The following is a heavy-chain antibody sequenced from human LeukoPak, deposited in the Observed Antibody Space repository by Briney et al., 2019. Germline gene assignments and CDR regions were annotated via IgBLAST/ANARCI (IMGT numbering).Heavy chain of an antibody. D-gene: IGHD1-26*01. CDR2: IYENGGTT. CDR3: ASGPVVGALMLDP. Sequence: GGSLRLSCVGSGFTFRSHAMSWVRQAPEKGLEFVSGIYENGGTTYYADSVKGRFSISRDNSKNTLYLQMDSLRAEDTAVYYCASGPVVGALMLDPWGQGTLVTVSS. CDR1: GFTFRSHA. J-gene: IGHJ5*02. V-gene: IGHV3-23*01.